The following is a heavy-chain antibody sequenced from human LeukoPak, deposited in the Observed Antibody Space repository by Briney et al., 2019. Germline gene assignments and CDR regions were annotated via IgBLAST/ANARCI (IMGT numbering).Heavy chain of an antibody. CDR1: GYTFSGYY. Sequence: RASVKVSCKASGYTFSGYYIYWVRQAPGQGLEWMGWINPNSGGTNYAQKFQGRVTMTRDTSISTAYMELSRLRSDDTAVYYCARGPYYYDGSGYFGYWGQGTLVTVSS. D-gene: IGHD3-22*01. J-gene: IGHJ4*02. CDR2: INPNSGGT. CDR3: ARGPYYYDGSGYFGY. V-gene: IGHV1-2*02.